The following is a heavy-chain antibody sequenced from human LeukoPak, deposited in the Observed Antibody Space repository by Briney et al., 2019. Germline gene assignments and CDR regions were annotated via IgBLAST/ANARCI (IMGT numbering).Heavy chain of an antibody. D-gene: IGHD1-26*01. CDR1: GFTFSSFS. J-gene: IGHJ6*02. CDR3: AKGRVGANGYYYYGMDV. V-gene: IGHV3-30*18. Sequence: GGSLRLSCAATGFTFSSFSMHWVRQAPGKGLEWVAVISYDGSNKYYADSVKGRFTVSRDNSKNTLYLQMNSLRTEDTAVYYCAKGRVGANGYYYYGMDVWGQGTTVSVSS. CDR2: ISYDGSNK.